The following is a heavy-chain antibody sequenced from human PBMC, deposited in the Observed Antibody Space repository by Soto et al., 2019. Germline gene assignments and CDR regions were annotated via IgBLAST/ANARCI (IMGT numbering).Heavy chain of an antibody. J-gene: IGHJ6*02. D-gene: IGHD2-15*01. CDR3: ARASRAGYCSGGSCYHDYGMDV. CDR2: INAGNGNT. V-gene: IGHV1-3*01. Sequence: QVQLAQSGAEVKKPGASVKVSCKSSEYTFTSYDMHWVREAPGQRLEWMGWINAGNGNTKYSQKFQGRVTITRDTSASTAYMELSSLRSEDTAVYYCARASRAGYCSGGSCYHDYGMDVWGQGTTVTVSS. CDR1: EYTFTSYD.